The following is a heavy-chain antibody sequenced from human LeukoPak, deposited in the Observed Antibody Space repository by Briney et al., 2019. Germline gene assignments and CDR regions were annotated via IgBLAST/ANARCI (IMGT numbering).Heavy chain of an antibody. V-gene: IGHV3-74*01. D-gene: IGHD3-16*01. CDR3: AKDGGNDAFDI. J-gene: IGHJ3*02. CDR2: FKNDGSSA. Sequence: GGSLRLSCAVSGFTSSDYWMHWVRQAPGKGLVWVSRFKNDGSSATYADSVKGRFTISRDEAKNTLYLQMNSLRAEDTAVYYCAKDGGNDAFDIWGQGTMVTVSS. CDR1: GFTSSDYW.